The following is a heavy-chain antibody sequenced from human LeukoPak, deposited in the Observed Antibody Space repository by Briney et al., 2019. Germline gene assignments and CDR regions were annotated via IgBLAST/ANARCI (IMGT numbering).Heavy chain of an antibody. CDR1: GSNFRNYW. D-gene: IGHD1-26*01. V-gene: IGHV5-51*01. CDR2: IYPGDSET. J-gene: IGHJ4*02. CDR3: ASMFSGPPTTFDY. Sequence: GASLQISCRGSGSNFRNYWIGWVRPTPGQGLEWMGVIYPGDSETRYSPSFQGQVTISADKSINTAYLQWSSLKASDTSMYYCASMFSGPPTTFDYWGQGTLVTVSS.